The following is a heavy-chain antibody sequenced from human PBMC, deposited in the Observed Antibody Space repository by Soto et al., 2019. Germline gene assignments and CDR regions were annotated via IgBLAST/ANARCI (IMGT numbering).Heavy chain of an antibody. CDR2: ISSSSDYI. V-gene: IGHV3-21*01. CDR3: ASGCTTGTTATNWFDH. J-gene: IGHJ5*02. Sequence: EVQLVESGGGLVKPGGSLRLSCAASGFTFSTYSMNWVRQAPGTGLEWVSAISSSSDYIYYADSVKGRFTISSNKAKNSLYRQMNSLRDEDTAVYYCASGCTTGTTATNWFDHWGQGTLVNVSS. D-gene: IGHD1-7*01. CDR1: GFTFSTYS.